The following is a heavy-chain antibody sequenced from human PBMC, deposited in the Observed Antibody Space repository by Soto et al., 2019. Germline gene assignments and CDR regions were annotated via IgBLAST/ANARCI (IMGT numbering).Heavy chain of an antibody. CDR1: GGTFSSYA. Sequence: SVKVSFKASGGTFSSYAISWVRQAPGQGLEWMGGIIPIFGTANYAQKFQGRVTITADESTSTAYMELSSLRSEDTAVYYCARDQSLYDILTGYYRRNYYYGMDVWGQGTTVTVSS. J-gene: IGHJ6*02. D-gene: IGHD3-9*01. CDR2: IIPIFGTA. V-gene: IGHV1-69*13. CDR3: ARDQSLYDILTGYYRRNYYYGMDV.